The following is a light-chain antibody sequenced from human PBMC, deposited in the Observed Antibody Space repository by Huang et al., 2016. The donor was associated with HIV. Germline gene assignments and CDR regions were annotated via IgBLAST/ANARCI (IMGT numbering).Light chain of an antibody. Sequence: EIVLTQSPGTLSLSPGERATISCRSSQSVSTNFLAWYQQNPGQTPRLLIYGASSRATGIPDRFSGSGSGTDFTLTISRLEPEDFAVYYCQQYGSSPLTFGGGTKVEIK. V-gene: IGKV3-20*01. CDR3: QQYGSSPLT. CDR1: QSVSTNF. J-gene: IGKJ4*01. CDR2: GAS.